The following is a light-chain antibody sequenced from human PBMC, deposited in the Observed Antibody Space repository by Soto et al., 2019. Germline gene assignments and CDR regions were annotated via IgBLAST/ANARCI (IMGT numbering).Light chain of an antibody. CDR1: SSDIGSYPY. Sequence: QSALTQPASVSGAPGQSITISCTGTSSDIGSYPYVSWYQQHPGKAPKLMIYDVNNRPSGVSNRFSGSKSGNTASLTISGLHAEDEADYYCGSYTTSSTVVFGGGTKVTVL. CDR2: DVN. J-gene: IGLJ2*01. V-gene: IGLV2-14*03. CDR3: GSYTTSSTVV.